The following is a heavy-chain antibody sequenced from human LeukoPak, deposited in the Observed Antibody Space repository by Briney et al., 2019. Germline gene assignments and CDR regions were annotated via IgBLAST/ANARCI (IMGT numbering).Heavy chain of an antibody. CDR1: GGSVSGYY. V-gene: IGHV4-34*01. D-gene: IGHD2-15*01. J-gene: IGHJ4*02. CDR3: ATGGTVAALDY. Sequence: SETLSLTCAVYGGSVSGYYWSWIRQPPGKGLEWIGEIGHTGSTYYNPSLKGRVTITVDTSRKQFSLKLNSVTAADTAVYYCATGGTVAALDYWGQGTLVTVSS. CDR2: IGHTGST.